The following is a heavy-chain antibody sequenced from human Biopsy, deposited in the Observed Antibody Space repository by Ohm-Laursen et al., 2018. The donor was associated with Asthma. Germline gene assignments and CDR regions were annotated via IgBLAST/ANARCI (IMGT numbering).Heavy chain of an antibody. CDR1: GYTFTSYY. CDR3: ASGLGMDV. J-gene: IGHJ6*02. Sequence: SVKVSCKASGYTFTSYYMHWVRQAPGQGLEWMGIINPSGGSTSYAQKFQGRVTMTTDTSTSTAYMELRSLRSDDTAVYYCASGLGMDVWGQGTTVTVSS. V-gene: IGHV1-46*01. CDR2: INPSGGST.